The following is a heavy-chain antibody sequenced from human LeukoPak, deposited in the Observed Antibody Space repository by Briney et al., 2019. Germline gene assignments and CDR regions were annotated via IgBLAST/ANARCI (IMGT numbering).Heavy chain of an antibody. CDR2: INPNSGGT. Sequence: GASVKVSCKASGYTFTGYYMHWGRQAPGQGLGWMGWINPNSGGTNYAQKFQGRVTMTRDTSISTPYMELRRLRSDDTAVYYCARGMGEQLAHSGFHYWGQGTLVTVSS. CDR3: ARGMGEQLAHSGFHY. D-gene: IGHD6-6*01. V-gene: IGHV1-2*02. J-gene: IGHJ4*02. CDR1: GYTFTGYY.